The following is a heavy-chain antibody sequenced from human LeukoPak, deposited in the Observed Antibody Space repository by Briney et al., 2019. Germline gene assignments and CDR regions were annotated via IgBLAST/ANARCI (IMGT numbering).Heavy chain of an antibody. V-gene: IGHV4-34*01. Sequence: SETLSLTCKVSGCTISSDSWSWIRQPPGKGLEWIGEINHSGSTNYNPSLKSRVTISVDTSKNQFSLKLSSVTVADTAVYYCARGLSPRINMVRGVRPPFRGVFDYWGQGTLVTVSS. J-gene: IGHJ4*02. CDR3: ARGLSPRINMVRGVRPPFRGVFDY. D-gene: IGHD3-10*01. CDR1: GCTISSDS. CDR2: INHSGST.